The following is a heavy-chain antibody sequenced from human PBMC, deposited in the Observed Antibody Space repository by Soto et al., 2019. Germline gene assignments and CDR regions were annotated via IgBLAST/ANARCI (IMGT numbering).Heavy chain of an antibody. V-gene: IGHV1-69*06. D-gene: IGHD4-17*01. Sequence: QVQLMQSGAEVRKPGSSVTVSCKASGGTFSSNPISWVRQAPGQGLEWMGGINPIFGTPHYPRKFLDRVTLTADRSTHTALMELTSLTSDDTAIYYCARDLSAVKRLKSFKYYRMDVWGQGTTVTVS. CDR1: GGTFSSNP. CDR2: INPIFGTP. CDR3: ARDLSAVKRLKSFKYYRMDV. J-gene: IGHJ6*02.